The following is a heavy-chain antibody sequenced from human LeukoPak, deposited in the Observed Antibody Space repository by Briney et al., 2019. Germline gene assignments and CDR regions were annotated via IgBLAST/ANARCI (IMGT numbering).Heavy chain of an antibody. Sequence: PGGSLRLSCAASGFTFSNYWMHWVRQAPGKGLVWVSRINSDGSSTTSADSVKGRFTISRDNAKNSLYLQMNSLRAEDTAVYYCARVRYGSGSYYGIYFDYWGQGTLVTVSS. CDR2: INSDGSST. V-gene: IGHV3-74*01. CDR3: ARVRYGSGSYYGIYFDY. CDR1: GFTFSNYW. D-gene: IGHD3-10*01. J-gene: IGHJ4*02.